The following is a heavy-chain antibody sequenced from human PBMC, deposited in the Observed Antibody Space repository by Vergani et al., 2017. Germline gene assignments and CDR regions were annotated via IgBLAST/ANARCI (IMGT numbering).Heavy chain of an antibody. CDR2: IKQDGSEK. J-gene: IGHJ4*02. V-gene: IGHV3-7*01. D-gene: IGHD5-12*01. Sequence: EVQLVESGGGLVQPGGSLRLSCAASGFLFSDYWLNWVRQSPGGGLEWVANIKQDGSEKYYVDSVKGRFTISRDNAKNSLYLQMNSLRAEDTAVYYCARGRGVATMFDYWGQGTLVTVSS. CDR1: GFLFSDYW. CDR3: ARGRGVATMFDY.